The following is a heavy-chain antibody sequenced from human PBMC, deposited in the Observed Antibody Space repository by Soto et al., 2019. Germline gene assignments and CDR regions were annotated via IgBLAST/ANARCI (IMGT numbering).Heavy chain of an antibody. CDR3: ARVHCSGGSCYSGRFDY. CDR1: GYTFTSYG. V-gene: IGHV1-18*01. Sequence: ASVKVSCKASGYTFTSYGISWVRQAPGQGLEWMGWISAYNGNTNYAQKLQGRVTMTTDTSTSTAYMELRSLRSDDTAVYYCARVHCSGGSCYSGRFDYWGQGTLVTVSS. J-gene: IGHJ4*02. D-gene: IGHD2-15*01. CDR2: ISAYNGNT.